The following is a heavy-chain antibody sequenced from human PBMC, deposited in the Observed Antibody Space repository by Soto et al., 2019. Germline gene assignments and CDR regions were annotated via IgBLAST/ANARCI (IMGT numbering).Heavy chain of an antibody. Sequence: GGSLRSSFAASGFTLSDYYMSWIPQAQGTGSEWVSYIGSSGSTIYYADSVKGRFTISRDNAKNSLYLQMNSLRAEDTAVYSCASLDCSSTSCYLQYHFDYWGQGTLVTVSS. D-gene: IGHD2-2*01. J-gene: IGHJ4*02. V-gene: IGHV3-11*01. CDR2: IGSSGSTI. CDR3: ASLDCSSTSCYLQYHFDY. CDR1: GFTLSDYY.